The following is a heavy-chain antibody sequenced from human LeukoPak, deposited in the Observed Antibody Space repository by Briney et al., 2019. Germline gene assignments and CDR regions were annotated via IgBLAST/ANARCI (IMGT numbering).Heavy chain of an antibody. CDR1: GFTFSSYG. CDR2: IWYDGSNK. CDR3: ATEGCTNGVCYSDYFDY. Sequence: GRSLRLSCAASGFTFSSYGMHWVRQAPGKGLEWVAVIWYDGSNKYYADSVKGRFTISRDNSKNTLYLQMNSLRAEDTAVYYCATEGCTNGVCYSDYFDYWGQGTLVTVSS. D-gene: IGHD2-8*01. J-gene: IGHJ4*02. V-gene: IGHV3-33*01.